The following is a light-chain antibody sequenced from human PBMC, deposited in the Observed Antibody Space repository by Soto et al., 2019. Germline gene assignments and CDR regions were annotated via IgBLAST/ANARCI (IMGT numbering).Light chain of an antibody. J-gene: IGLJ2*01. CDR3: QSYDSSLSGSVV. Sequence: QSVLTQPASVSGSPGQSITISCTGSSSNIGAGYDVHWYQQLPGTPPKLLIYGNTNRPSGVPDRFSGSKSGTSASLAITGLQAEDEADYYCQSYDSSLSGSVVFGGGTKLTVL. CDR2: GNT. V-gene: IGLV1-40*01. CDR1: SSNIGAGYD.